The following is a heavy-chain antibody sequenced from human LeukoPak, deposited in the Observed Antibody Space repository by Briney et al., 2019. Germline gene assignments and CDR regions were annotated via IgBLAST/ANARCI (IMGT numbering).Heavy chain of an antibody. D-gene: IGHD3-16*01. CDR2: INAGNGDT. CDR3: ARTRFGYYYYYDMDV. J-gene: IGHJ6*02. V-gene: IGHV1-3*01. Sequence: ASVKVSCKPSGYTFTSYAMHWVRQAPGQRLEWMGWINAGNGDTKYSQKFQGRVTITRDTSASTVYMELSSLRSEDTAIFYCARTRFGYYYYYDMDVWGQGTTVTVSS. CDR1: GYTFTSYA.